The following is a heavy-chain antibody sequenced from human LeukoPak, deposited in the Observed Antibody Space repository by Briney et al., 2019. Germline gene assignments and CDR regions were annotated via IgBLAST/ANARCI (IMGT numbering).Heavy chain of an antibody. CDR3: ARSSSPPQIDY. V-gene: IGHV3-21*01. J-gene: IGHJ4*02. CDR1: GFTFSSYS. CDR2: ISSSSSYI. Sequence: GGSLRLSCAASGFTFSSYSMDWVRQAPGKGLEWVSSISSSSSYIYYADSVKGRFTISRDNAKNSLYLQMNSLRAEDTAVYYCARSSSPPQIDYWGQGTLVTVSS. D-gene: IGHD6-13*01.